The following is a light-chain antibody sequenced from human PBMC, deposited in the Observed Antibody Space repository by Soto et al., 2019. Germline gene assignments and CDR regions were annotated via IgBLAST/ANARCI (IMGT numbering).Light chain of an antibody. V-gene: IGKV3-20*01. J-gene: IGKJ5*01. CDR2: GAS. CDR3: QQYDNSLT. Sequence: EIVLTQSPDTVSSSPGETATLSCRASQSVSSNYLACYQQQPGQAPRLLIYGASSRATGIPDRFSGSGSGNVFTLIISRLEAEDVAVFCCQQYDNSLTFGQGTRLEI. CDR1: QSVSSNY.